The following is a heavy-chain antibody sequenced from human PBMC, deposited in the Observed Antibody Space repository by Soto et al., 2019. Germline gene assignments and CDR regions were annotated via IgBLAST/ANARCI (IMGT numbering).Heavy chain of an antibody. J-gene: IGHJ5*02. CDR3: ARDPGYSSSYWFDP. CDR1: GFTFSSYS. D-gene: IGHD6-13*01. V-gene: IGHV3-21*01. CDR2: ISSSSSYI. Sequence: GGSLRLSCAASGFTFSSYSMNWVRQAPGRGLEWVSSISSSSSYIYYADSVKGRFTISRDNAKNSLYLQMNSLRAEDTAVYYCARDPGYSSSYWFDPWGQGTLVTVSS.